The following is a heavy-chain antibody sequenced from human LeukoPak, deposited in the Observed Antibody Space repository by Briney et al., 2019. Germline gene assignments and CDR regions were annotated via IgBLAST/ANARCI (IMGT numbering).Heavy chain of an antibody. J-gene: IGHJ6*02. CDR3: AVAGDQSYTSSWYYYYGMDV. V-gene: IGHV4-34*01. CDR2: INHSGST. D-gene: IGHD6-13*01. Sequence: PSETLSLTCAVYGGSFSGYYWSWIRQPPGKGLEWIGEINHSGSTNYNPSLKSRVTISVDTSKNQFSLKLSSVTAADTAVYYCAVAGDQSYTSSWYYYYGMDVWGQGTTVTVSS. CDR1: GGSFSGYY.